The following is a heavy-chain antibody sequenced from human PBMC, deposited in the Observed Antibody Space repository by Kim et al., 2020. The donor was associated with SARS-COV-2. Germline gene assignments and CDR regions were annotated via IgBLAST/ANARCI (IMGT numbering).Heavy chain of an antibody. J-gene: IGHJ4*02. D-gene: IGHD1-1*01. CDR3: ARAPGTFRAAASSTFDY. CDR2: ISSSSSSYI. Sequence: GGSLRLSCAASGFTFSSYSMNWVRQAPGKGLEWVSSISSSSSSYIYYADSVKGRFTISRDNAKNSLYLQMNSLRAEDTAVYYCARAPGTFRAAASSTFDYWGQGTLVTVSS. CDR1: GFTFSSYS. V-gene: IGHV3-21*04.